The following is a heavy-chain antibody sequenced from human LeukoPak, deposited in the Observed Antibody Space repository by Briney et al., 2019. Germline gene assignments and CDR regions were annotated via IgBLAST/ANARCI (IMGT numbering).Heavy chain of an antibody. D-gene: IGHD3-3*01. CDR1: GYSISNGYY. J-gene: IGHJ4*02. CDR3: ARAPPDYDFWSGYYGY. Sequence: PSETLSLTCTVSGYSISNGYYWGWIRQPPGKGLEWIGEINHSGSTNYNPSLKSRVTISVDKSKNQFSLKLSSVTAADTAVYYCARAPPDYDFWSGYYGYWGQGTLVTVSS. CDR2: INHSGST. V-gene: IGHV4-38-2*02.